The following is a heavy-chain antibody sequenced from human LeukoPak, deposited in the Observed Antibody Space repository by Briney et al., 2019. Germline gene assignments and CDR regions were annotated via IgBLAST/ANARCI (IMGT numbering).Heavy chain of an antibody. CDR1: GYTFNTHW. CDR2: IYPGDSNT. Sequence: GESLKISCKGSGYTFNTHWIGWVRQMPGKGLEWMGIIYPGDSNTRYSPSFQGRVTISVDKSITTAYLQWTTLKASDTAMYYCARTYCSDGGCLGSFDYWGHGTLVTVSS. J-gene: IGHJ4*01. V-gene: IGHV5-51*01. CDR3: ARTYCSDGGCLGSFDY. D-gene: IGHD2-15*01.